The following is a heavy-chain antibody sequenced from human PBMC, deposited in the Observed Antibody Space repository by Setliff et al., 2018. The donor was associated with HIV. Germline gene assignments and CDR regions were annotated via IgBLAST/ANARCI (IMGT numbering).Heavy chain of an antibody. D-gene: IGHD3-22*01. CDR3: ARHGHFYDSSSSDAFDI. CDR2: VSYSGST. J-gene: IGHJ3*02. V-gene: IGHV4-59*08. Sequence: TSETLSLTCNVSGGSISTYYWSWIRQPPGKGLEWLGYVSYSGSTNFNPSLESRLAMSVDMSKNHFSPKLRSVTAADTAVYYCARHGHFYDSSSSDAFDIWGHGTMVTVSS. CDR1: GGSISTYY.